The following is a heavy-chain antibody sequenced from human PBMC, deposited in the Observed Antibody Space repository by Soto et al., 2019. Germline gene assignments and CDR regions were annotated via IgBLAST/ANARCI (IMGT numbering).Heavy chain of an antibody. Sequence: QITLKESGPTLVKPTQTLTLTCTFSGFSLTSSGVGVGWIRQSPGKVLEHLALIYWDDDKRYSPSLKSRLTITKDISENQVVLTMTNMDPMDTGTYCCTRSRGPLDYWGQGAQVTVSS. CDR1: GFSLTSSGVG. J-gene: IGHJ4*02. D-gene: IGHD3-10*01. V-gene: IGHV2-5*02. CDR2: IYWDDDK. CDR3: TRSRGPLDY.